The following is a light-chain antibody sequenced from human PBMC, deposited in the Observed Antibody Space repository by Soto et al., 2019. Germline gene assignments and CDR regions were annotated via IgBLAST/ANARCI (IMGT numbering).Light chain of an antibody. J-gene: IGLJ2*01. CDR2: GVS. V-gene: IGLV2-14*01. Sequence: QSALTQPASVSGSPGQSITISCTGTDSDVGGYNYVSWYQQHPGKAPKLMIYGVSNRPSGVSNRFSASKSGNTASLTISGLQAEDEADYYCSSFTSSITPHVVFGGGTKVTVL. CDR3: SSFTSSITPHVV. CDR1: DSDVGGYNY.